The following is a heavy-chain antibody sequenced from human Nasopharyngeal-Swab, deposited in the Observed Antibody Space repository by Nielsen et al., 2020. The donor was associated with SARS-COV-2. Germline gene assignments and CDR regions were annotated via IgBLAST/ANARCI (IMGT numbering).Heavy chain of an antibody. Sequence: SETLSLTCGVSGGSISNYHWNWIRQPPGKGLEWIGYIYYSGSTNYNPSLKSRVTISVDTSKNQFSLKLSSVTAADTAVYYCARRGEGYGDYLDYWGQGTLVTVSS. V-gene: IGHV4-59*08. D-gene: IGHD4-17*01. CDR2: IYYSGST. CDR3: ARRGEGYGDYLDY. CDR1: GGSISNYH. J-gene: IGHJ4*02.